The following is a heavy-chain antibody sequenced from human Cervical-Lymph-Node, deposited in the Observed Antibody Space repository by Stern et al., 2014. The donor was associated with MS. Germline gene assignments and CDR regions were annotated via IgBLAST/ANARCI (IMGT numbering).Heavy chain of an antibody. V-gene: IGHV3-48*02. CDR1: GFTFSGHA. J-gene: IGHJ5*02. D-gene: IGHD6-19*01. CDR2: IDNSGGAK. Sequence: EVQLEESGGDSVQRGGSLRLSCVASGFTFSGHAMNWVRQAPGKGLEWVSYIDNSGGAKHYADSVKGRFTIPRDNAKNSLYLQMNSLKDEDTAVYYCARIAVAGPNWFDPWGQGTLVTVSS. CDR3: ARIAVAGPNWFDP.